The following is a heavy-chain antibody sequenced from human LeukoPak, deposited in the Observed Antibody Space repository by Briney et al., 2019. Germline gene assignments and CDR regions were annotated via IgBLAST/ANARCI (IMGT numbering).Heavy chain of an antibody. D-gene: IGHD3-10*01. V-gene: IGHV4-39*07. Sequence: PSETLSLTCTVSGYSISSSSYYWGWIRQPPGKGLEWIGSIYYSGSTYYNPSLESRVTISVDTSKNQFSPKLNSVAAADTAVYYCARGGYYGSGNDFRFDPWGQGTLVTVSS. CDR3: ARGGYYGSGNDFRFDP. CDR2: IYYSGST. J-gene: IGHJ5*02. CDR1: GYSISSSSYY.